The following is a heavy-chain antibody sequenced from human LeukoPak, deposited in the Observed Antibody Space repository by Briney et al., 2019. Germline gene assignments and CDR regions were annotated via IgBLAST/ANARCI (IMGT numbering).Heavy chain of an antibody. Sequence: GGSLRLSCAASGFTFSSYGMHWVRQAPGKGLEWVAVISYDGSNKYYADSVKGRFTISRANSKNTLYLQMNSLRAEDTAVYYCAKDRKQLAEYFQHWGQGTLVTVSS. D-gene: IGHD6-13*01. CDR2: ISYDGSNK. J-gene: IGHJ1*01. V-gene: IGHV3-30*18. CDR3: AKDRKQLAEYFQH. CDR1: GFTFSSYG.